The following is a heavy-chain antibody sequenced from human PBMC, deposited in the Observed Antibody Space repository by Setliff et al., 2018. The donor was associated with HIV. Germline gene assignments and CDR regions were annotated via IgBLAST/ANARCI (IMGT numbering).Heavy chain of an antibody. J-gene: IGHJ3*02. CDR2: IYSGGTTT. D-gene: IGHD5-12*01. CDR1: GFTFSRHA. CDR3: AKGRYGGYGWGTLDI. V-gene: IGHV3-23*03. Sequence: LRLSCAASGFTFSRHAMAWVRQAPGKGLEWVSVIYSGGTTTYYADSVKGRFTISRDNSKNTLYLQMNSLRVEDTAVYYCAKGRYGGYGWGTLDIWGQGTMVTV.